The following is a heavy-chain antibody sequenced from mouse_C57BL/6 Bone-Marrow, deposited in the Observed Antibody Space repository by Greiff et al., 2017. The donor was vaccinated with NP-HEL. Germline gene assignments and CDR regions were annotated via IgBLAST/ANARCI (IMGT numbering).Heavy chain of an antibody. J-gene: IGHJ4*01. D-gene: IGHD1-1*01. Sequence: EVHLVESGAELVRPGASVKLSCTASGFNIKDDYMHWVKQRPEQGLEWIGWIDPENGDTEYASKFQGKATITAYTSSNTAYLQLSSLTSEDTAVYYCTKDGSSYPYAMDYWGQGTSVTVSS. CDR1: GFNIKDDY. V-gene: IGHV14-4*01. CDR2: IDPENGDT. CDR3: TKDGSSYPYAMDY.